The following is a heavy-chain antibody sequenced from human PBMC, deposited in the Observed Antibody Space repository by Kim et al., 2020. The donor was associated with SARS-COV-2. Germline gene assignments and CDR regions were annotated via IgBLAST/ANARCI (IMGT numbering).Heavy chain of an antibody. J-gene: IGHJ4*02. D-gene: IGHD1-20*01. CDR3: ARYNVAGQRIFDS. V-gene: IGHV4-39*07. Sequence: SETLSLTCSVSGGSIGSSGYYWGWIRQPPGKGLEWIGYIYYSGTAYYSPSLKSRVTISLDTSKNQFSLKLTSVTAADTAMYFCARYNVAGQRIFDSWGQGTLVTVSS. CDR1: GGSIGSSGYY. CDR2: IYYSGTA.